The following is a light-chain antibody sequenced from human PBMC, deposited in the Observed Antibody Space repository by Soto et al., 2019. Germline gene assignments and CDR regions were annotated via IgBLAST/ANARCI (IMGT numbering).Light chain of an antibody. Sequence: QSALAQPAYVSGSPGQSIAISCAGTISDVGGYNSVSWYQQHPGKAPKLMIYDVSNRPSGVSNRFSGSKSVNTASLTISGLQAEDEADYYCCSFTSSSTPGYVFGTGTKVTV. CDR2: DVS. CDR3: CSFTSSSTPGYV. CDR1: ISDVGGYNS. J-gene: IGLJ1*01. V-gene: IGLV2-14*03.